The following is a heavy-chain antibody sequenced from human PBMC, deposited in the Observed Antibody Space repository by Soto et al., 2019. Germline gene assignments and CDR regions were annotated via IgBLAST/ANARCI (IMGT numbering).Heavy chain of an antibody. Sequence: SETLSLTCAVSGGSISSGGYSWSWIRQPPGKGLEWIGYIYHSGSTYYNPSLKSRVTLSVDRSKNQFSLKLSSVTAADTAVYYCARALGFYDSSGYYSTLGSWFDPWGQGTLVTVSS. D-gene: IGHD3-22*01. V-gene: IGHV4-30-2*01. CDR2: IYHSGST. CDR3: ARALGFYDSSGYYSTLGSWFDP. J-gene: IGHJ5*02. CDR1: GGSISSGGYS.